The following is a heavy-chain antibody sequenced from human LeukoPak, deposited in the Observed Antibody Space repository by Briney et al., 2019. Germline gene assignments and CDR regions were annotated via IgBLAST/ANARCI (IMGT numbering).Heavy chain of an antibody. V-gene: IGHV4-4*07. CDR1: GGSISSYY. CDR2: IYTSGST. J-gene: IGHJ6*03. Sequence: SETLSLTCTVSGGSISSYYWSWIRQPPGKGLEWIGRIYTSGSTNYNPSLKSRVTMSVDTSKNQFSLKLSSVTAADTAVYYCAREGSYGSYYYYYMDVWGKGTTVTVSS. D-gene: IGHD5-18*01. CDR3: AREGSYGSYYYYYMDV.